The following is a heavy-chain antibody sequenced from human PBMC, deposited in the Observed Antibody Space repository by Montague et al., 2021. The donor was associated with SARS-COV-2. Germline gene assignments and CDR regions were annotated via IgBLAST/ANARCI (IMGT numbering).Heavy chain of an antibody. Sequence: SETLSLTCTVSGGSISSSNYFWGCIRQPPGKGLEWIVSIYYSGNSYYNPSLKSRVTISVDTSKNQFSLKLSSVTAADTAVFYCARAFIAAAGTTSFDYWGQGTLVTVSS. CDR3: ARAFIAAAGTTSFDY. V-gene: IGHV4-39*01. D-gene: IGHD6-13*01. CDR1: GGSISSSNYF. J-gene: IGHJ4*02. CDR2: IYYSGNS.